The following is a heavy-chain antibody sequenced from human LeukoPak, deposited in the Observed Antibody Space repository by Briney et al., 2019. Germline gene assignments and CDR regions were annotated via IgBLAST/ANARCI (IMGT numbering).Heavy chain of an antibody. D-gene: IGHD2-2*01. J-gene: IGHJ6*02. CDR3: TRGASSTSPQYYYGLDV. CDR1: GFTFSDHY. V-gene: IGHV3-72*01. Sequence: PGGSLRLSCAASGFTFSDHYMDWVRQAPGKGLEWIGRTRDKANSYTTEYAASVKGRFTVSRDDSKNSLYLQMNSLRTEDTAVYYCTRGASSTSPQYYYGLDVWGQRTTVTVSS. CDR2: TRDKANSYTT.